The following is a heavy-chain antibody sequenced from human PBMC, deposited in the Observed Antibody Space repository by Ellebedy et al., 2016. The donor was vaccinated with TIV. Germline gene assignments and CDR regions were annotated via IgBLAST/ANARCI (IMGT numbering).Heavy chain of an antibody. CDR3: ARHGGYADYKGEDY. V-gene: IGHV5-10-1*01. CDR2: IDPSDSNT. Sequence: GESLKISCRGSGYMFNTYWITWVRQMPGKGLEWMGRIDPSDSNTNYSPSFQGHVSLSVDKSISTVFLQWSSLRASDTAIYYCARHGGYADYKGEDYWGQGTLVIVSS. D-gene: IGHD4-11*01. J-gene: IGHJ4*02. CDR1: GYMFNTYW.